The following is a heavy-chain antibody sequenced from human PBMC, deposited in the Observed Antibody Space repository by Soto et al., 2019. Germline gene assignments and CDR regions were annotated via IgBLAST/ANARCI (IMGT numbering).Heavy chain of an antibody. J-gene: IGHJ5*02. CDR1: GGTFSSYA. CDR3: ARRYCSSTSCHHHWAHWFDP. D-gene: IGHD2-2*01. V-gene: IGHV1-69*13. Sequence: SVQVSCRASGGTFSSYASSWVRQAPGQGREWMGGSIPIFGTANYAQKSHGRLTITADESTSTAPIELSSLRSEHTAVYYCARRYCSSTSCHHHWAHWFDPWGQGTLVTVSS. CDR2: SIPIFGTA.